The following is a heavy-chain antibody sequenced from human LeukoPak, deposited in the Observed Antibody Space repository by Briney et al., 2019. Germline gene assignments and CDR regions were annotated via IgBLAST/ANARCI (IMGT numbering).Heavy chain of an antibody. D-gene: IGHD1-26*01. Sequence: GESLKISCETSGYTFTTFWIGWVRQMPGKGLEYMGFIYPGDSDTRYNPSFQGQVTISADKSISTAYLQWSSLKASDTAMYYCVRHQYSGTYYNAFDIWGQGTLVTVSS. CDR3: VRHQYSGTYYNAFDI. CDR2: IYPGDSDT. V-gene: IGHV5-51*01. J-gene: IGHJ3*02. CDR1: GYTFTTFW.